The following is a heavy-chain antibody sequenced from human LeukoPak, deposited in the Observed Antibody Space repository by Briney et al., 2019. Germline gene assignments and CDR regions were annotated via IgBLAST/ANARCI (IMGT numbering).Heavy chain of an antibody. D-gene: IGHD3-10*01. CDR1: GFTFSSYS. Sequence: PGGSLRLSCAASGFTFSSYSMNWVRQAPGKGLEWVSSISSSSSYIYYADSVKGRFTISRDNSKNTLYLQMNSLRAEDTAVYYCATKDTLLFSAFDIWGQGTMVTVSS. CDR2: ISSSSSYI. CDR3: ATKDTLLFSAFDI. V-gene: IGHV3-21*01. J-gene: IGHJ3*02.